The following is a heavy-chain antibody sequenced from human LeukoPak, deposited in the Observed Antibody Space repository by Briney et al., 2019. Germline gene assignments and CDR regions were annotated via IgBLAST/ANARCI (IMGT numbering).Heavy chain of an antibody. CDR3: ARGRPYYDFWSGYYSPINWFDP. D-gene: IGHD3-3*01. V-gene: IGHV4-34*01. CDR2: INHSGST. Sequence: KPSETLSLTCAVYGGSFSGYYWSWIRQPPGKGLEWIGEINHSGSTNYNPSLKSRVTISVDTSKNQFSLKLSSVTAADTAVYYCARGRPYYDFWSGYYSPINWFDPWGQGTLVTVSS. J-gene: IGHJ5*02. CDR1: GGSFSGYY.